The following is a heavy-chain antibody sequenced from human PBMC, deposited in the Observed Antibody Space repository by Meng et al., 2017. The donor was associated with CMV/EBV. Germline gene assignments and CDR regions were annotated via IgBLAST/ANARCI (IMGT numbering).Heavy chain of an antibody. CDR3: AHSSTYYYYYGMDV. CDR1: GFSLSTSGVG. V-gene: IGHV2-5*01. Sequence: SGPTLVKPPQTLTLTCTFSGFSLSTSGVGVGWIRQPPGKALEWLALIYWNDDKRCSPSLKSRLTITKDTSKNQVVLTMTNMDPVDTATYYCAHSSTYYYYYGMDVWGQGTTVTVSS. CDR2: IYWNDDK. J-gene: IGHJ6*02.